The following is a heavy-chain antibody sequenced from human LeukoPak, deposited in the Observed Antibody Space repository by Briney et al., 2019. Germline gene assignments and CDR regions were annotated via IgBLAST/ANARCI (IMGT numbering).Heavy chain of an antibody. V-gene: IGHV3-7*01. CDR1: GFTLSNHW. CDR2: IKQDGTEK. D-gene: IGHD3-10*01. CDR3: AKDNRDYYIDY. J-gene: IGHJ4*02. Sequence: GGSLRLSCAASGFTLSNHWMIWVRQAPGKGLECVANIKQDGTEKYYLDSVKGRFTISRDNSKNTLYLRMNSLRTEDTAMYYCAKDNRDYYIDYWGQGTLVTVSS.